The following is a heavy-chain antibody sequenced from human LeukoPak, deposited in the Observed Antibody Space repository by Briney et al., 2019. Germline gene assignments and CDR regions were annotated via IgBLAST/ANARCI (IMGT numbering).Heavy chain of an antibody. J-gene: IGHJ4*02. Sequence: ASVKVSCKASGGTFSSYAISWVRQAPGQGLEWMGRIIPIFGTANYAQKFQGRVTITTDESTSTAYMELSSLRSEDTAVYYCAREPYYYDSSGYYSYFDYWGQGTLVTVSS. CDR2: IIPIFGTA. CDR1: GGTFSSYA. V-gene: IGHV1-69*05. D-gene: IGHD3-22*01. CDR3: AREPYYYDSSGYYSYFDY.